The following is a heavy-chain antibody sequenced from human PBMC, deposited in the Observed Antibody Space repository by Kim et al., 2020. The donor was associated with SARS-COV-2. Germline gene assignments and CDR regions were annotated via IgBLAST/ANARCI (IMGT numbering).Heavy chain of an antibody. V-gene: IGHV3-66*01. D-gene: IGHD4-17*01. CDR2: SYGGGGS. CDR3: ARGDGDYIYFDY. Sequence: GGSLRLSCAASGFTISNNYMSWVRQAPGKGLEWVSGSYGGGGSYYADSVKGRFSISRDNSKNTMYLQMKSLRAEDTAVYYCARGDGDYIYFDYWGQGSLITVSS. CDR1: GFTISNNY. J-gene: IGHJ4*02.